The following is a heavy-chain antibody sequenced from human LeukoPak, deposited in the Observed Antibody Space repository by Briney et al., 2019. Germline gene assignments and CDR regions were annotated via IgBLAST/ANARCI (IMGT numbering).Heavy chain of an antibody. CDR3: ARRPGPRAAAFYYFDY. Sequence: SETLSLTCTVSGYSISSGYYWGWIRQPPGKGLEWIGSIYHSGSTYYNPSLKSRVTISVDTSKNQFSLKLSSVTAADTAVYYCARRPGPRAAAFYYFDYWGQGTLVTVSS. D-gene: IGHD2-15*01. V-gene: IGHV4-38-2*02. CDR2: IYHSGST. J-gene: IGHJ4*02. CDR1: GYSISSGYY.